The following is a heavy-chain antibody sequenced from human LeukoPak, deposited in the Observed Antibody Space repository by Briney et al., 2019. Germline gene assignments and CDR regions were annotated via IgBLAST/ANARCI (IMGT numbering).Heavy chain of an antibody. J-gene: IGHJ6*04. CDR1: GGSISSSSYY. D-gene: IGHD2-2*01. Sequence: SETLSLTCTVSGGSISSSSYYWGWIRQPPGKGLEWIGTIYYSGSTYYSPSLKSRVTISVDTSKNQFSLKLSSVTAADTAVYYCARDRGCSSTSCYAEVVYGMDVWGKGTTVTVSS. V-gene: IGHV4-39*07. CDR2: IYYSGST. CDR3: ARDRGCSSTSCYAEVVYGMDV.